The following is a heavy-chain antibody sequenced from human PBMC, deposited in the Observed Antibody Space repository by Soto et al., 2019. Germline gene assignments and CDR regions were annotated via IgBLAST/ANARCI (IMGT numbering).Heavy chain of an antibody. D-gene: IGHD2-2*01. CDR2: IRSKAYGETT. CDR3: TRYTYTSRYSYFGMDV. Sequence: GGSLRLSCTCSGSTFGDYAISWSRQAPGKGLEWVGVIRSKAYGETTDYAASVKGRFTILRDNSKSIAYLQLNSLQSDDTGVYYCTRYTYTSRYSYFGMDVWGHGTTVTVSS. J-gene: IGHJ6*02. CDR1: GSTFGDYA. V-gene: IGHV3-49*03.